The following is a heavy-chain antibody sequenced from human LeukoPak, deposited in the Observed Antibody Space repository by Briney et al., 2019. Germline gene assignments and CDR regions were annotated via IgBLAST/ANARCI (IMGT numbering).Heavy chain of an antibody. CDR3: ARYIVVGFGIALAGTVDY. CDR2: IYYSGST. Sequence: SETLSLTCTVSGGSISSSSYYWGWIRQPPGKGLEWIGSIYYSGSTYYNPSLKSRVTISVDTSKNQFSLKLSSVTAADTAVYYCARYIVVGFGIALAGTVDYWGQGTLVTVSS. D-gene: IGHD6-19*01. J-gene: IGHJ4*02. V-gene: IGHV4-39*07. CDR1: GGSISSSSYY.